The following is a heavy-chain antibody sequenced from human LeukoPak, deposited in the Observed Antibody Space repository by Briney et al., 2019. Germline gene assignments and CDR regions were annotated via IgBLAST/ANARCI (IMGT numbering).Heavy chain of an antibody. Sequence: GGSLRLSCAASGFTFSDYTMNWVRQAPGRGLEWLASISIGSSVIYYADSVKGRFTISRDNAKNSLYLQMNSLRAEDTAVYYCARDGNFWSGYYNDYWGQGTLVTVSS. D-gene: IGHD3-3*01. V-gene: IGHV3-21*01. J-gene: IGHJ4*02. CDR1: GFTFSDYT. CDR3: ARDGNFWSGYYNDY. CDR2: ISIGSSVI.